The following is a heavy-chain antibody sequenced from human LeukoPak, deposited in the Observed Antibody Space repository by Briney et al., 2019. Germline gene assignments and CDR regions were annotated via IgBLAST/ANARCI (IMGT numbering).Heavy chain of an antibody. V-gene: IGHV1-46*01. CDR2: INPSGGST. CDR3: ARDFGRIVVVPAAMRGWFDP. Sequence: ASVKVSCKASGYTFTSYYMHWVRQAPGQGLEWMGIINPSGGSTSYAQKFQGRVTMTRDTSTSTVYMGLSSLRSEDTAVYYCARDFGRIVVVPAAMRGWFDPWGQGTLVTVSS. D-gene: IGHD2-2*01. CDR1: GYTFTSYY. J-gene: IGHJ5*02.